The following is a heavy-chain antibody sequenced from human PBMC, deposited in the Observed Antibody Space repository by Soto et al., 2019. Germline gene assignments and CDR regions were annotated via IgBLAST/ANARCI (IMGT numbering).Heavy chain of an antibody. Sequence: ASVKVSCKASGYTFTTYGIIWLRQAPGQGLEWLGWISTSNGDTKYAPKFQGRVTVTTDTSTNTAYVELRSLTSDDTAVYFCTRAAITATGSRYLLHWGQGTQVTVSS. CDR2: ISTSNGDT. CDR1: GYTFTTYG. V-gene: IGHV1-18*01. J-gene: IGHJ1*01. D-gene: IGHD6-25*01. CDR3: TRAAITATGSRYLLH.